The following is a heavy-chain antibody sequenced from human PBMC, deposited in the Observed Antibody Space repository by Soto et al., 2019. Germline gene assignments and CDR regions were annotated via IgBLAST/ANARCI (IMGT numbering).Heavy chain of an antibody. D-gene: IGHD3-22*01. CDR3: ARVPYDSSSLYYFDY. CDR2: IYYSGST. Sequence: PSETLSLTCTVSGGSISSGGYYWSWIRQHPGKGLEWIGYIYYSGSTNYNPSLKSRVTISVDTSKNQFSLKLSSVTAADTAVYYCARVPYDSSSLYYFDYWGQGTLVTVSS. CDR1: GGSISSGGYY. J-gene: IGHJ4*02. V-gene: IGHV4-61*08.